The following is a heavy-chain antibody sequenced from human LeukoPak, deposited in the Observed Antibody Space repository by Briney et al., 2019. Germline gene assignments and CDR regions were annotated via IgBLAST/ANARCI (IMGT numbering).Heavy chain of an antibody. CDR1: GASVSSYY. D-gene: IGHD4-23*01. CDR3: ARDYGGNYHFDY. CDR2: IYTSGNT. Sequence: SETLSLTCTVSGASVSSYYWGWIRQPAGKGLEWIGRIYTSGNTNYNPSLKSRVTISRDRSKNQFSLRLTSVTAADTAVYYCARDYGGNYHFDYWGQGTLVTVSS. V-gene: IGHV4-4*07. J-gene: IGHJ4*02.